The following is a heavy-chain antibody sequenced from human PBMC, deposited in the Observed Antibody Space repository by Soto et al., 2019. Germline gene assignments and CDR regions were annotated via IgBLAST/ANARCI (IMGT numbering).Heavy chain of an antibody. V-gene: IGHV3-53*01. CDR1: GFTVTSNY. Sequence: GGSLRLSCAASGFTVTSNYMTWVRQAPGKGLEWVSVIYRSSATYYPDSVRGRFTASRDYSHNTLYLQMDSLRVEDTAVYYCARDSGMIRGSYGVDVWGPGTTVTVSS. CDR2: IYRSSAT. J-gene: IGHJ6*02. CDR3: ARDSGMIRGSYGVDV. D-gene: IGHD3-10*01.